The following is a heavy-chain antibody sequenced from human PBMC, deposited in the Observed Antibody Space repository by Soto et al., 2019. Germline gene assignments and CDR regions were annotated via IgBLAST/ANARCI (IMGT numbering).Heavy chain of an antibody. CDR1: GFTLGTYG. CDR2: ISCDSGSI. Sequence: GGSLRLSCAGSGFTLGTYGMTWVRQAAGKGLEWIAYISCDSGSIQYADSVKGRFTISRDNSKNSLYLQMNSLRDEDTAVYYCARLYYDYVWGQGTTVTVSS. V-gene: IGHV3-48*02. D-gene: IGHD3-3*01. J-gene: IGHJ6*02. CDR3: ARLYYDYV.